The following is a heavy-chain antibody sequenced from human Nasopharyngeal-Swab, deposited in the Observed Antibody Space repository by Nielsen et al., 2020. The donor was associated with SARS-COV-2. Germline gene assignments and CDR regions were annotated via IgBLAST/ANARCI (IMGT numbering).Heavy chain of an antibody. J-gene: IGHJ6*03. V-gene: IGHV3-43*02. CDR2: ISGDGGGT. Sequence: WIRQPPGKGLEWVSLISGDGGGTYYADSVKGRFTISRDNSKNSLYLQMNSLRTEDTALYYCAKAHCSSTSCYHRGGPMDVWGNGTTVTVSS. CDR3: AKAHCSSTSCYHRGGPMDV. D-gene: IGHD2-2*01.